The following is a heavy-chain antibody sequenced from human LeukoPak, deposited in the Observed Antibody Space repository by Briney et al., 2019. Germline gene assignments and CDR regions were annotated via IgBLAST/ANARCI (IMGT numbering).Heavy chain of an antibody. CDR1: GCTFSSYS. CDR3: ARDSLGYCSSTSCR. Sequence: PGWSLRLSCAASGCTFSSYSMDWVHQAPGKGLEWVSYISSSSSTIYYADSVKGRFTISRDNAKNSLYLQMNSLRAEDTAVYYCARDSLGYCSSTSCRWGQGTLVTVSS. D-gene: IGHD2-2*01. V-gene: IGHV3-48*01. J-gene: IGHJ4*02. CDR2: ISSSSSTI.